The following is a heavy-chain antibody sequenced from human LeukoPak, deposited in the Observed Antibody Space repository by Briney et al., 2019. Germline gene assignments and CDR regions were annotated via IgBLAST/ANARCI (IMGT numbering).Heavy chain of an antibody. Sequence: PGGSLRLSWAASGFIFNRYGMHWVRQAPGKGLQWVAFIGFDGSERYYGDSVKGRVIITRDNSKDTLYLHMNSLRDEDTAVYYCAKHSPVVRGAQVSYYYMDVWGKGTAVIVSS. CDR2: IGFDGSER. V-gene: IGHV3-30*02. J-gene: IGHJ6*03. CDR3: AKHSPVVRGAQVSYYYMDV. CDR1: GFIFNRYG. D-gene: IGHD3-10*01.